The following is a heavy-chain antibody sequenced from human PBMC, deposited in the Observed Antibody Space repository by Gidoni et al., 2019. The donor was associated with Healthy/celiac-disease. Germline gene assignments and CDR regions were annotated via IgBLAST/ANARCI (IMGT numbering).Heavy chain of an antibody. V-gene: IGHV1-46*03. CDR1: GYTFTSYY. CDR2: INPSGGST. Sequence: QVQLVQSGAEVKKPGASVKVSCKASGYTFTSYYMHWVRQAPGQGLEWMGIINPSGGSTSYAQKFQGRVTMTRDTSTSTVYMELSSLRSEDTAVYYCATVLRTDAFDIWGQGTMVTVSS. D-gene: IGHD4-17*01. CDR3: ATVLRTDAFDI. J-gene: IGHJ3*02.